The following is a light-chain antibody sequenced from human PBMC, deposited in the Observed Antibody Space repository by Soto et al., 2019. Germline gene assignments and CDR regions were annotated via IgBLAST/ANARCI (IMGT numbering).Light chain of an antibody. Sequence: QSALTQPRSVSGSPGQSVTISCTGTSSDVGTYNYVAWYQQHPGKVPKLIISDVNKRPSGVPDRFSGSKSGNTASLTISGLKAEDEADEYRWSYAGSYTLVFGGGTKLTVL. CDR1: SSDVGTYNY. CDR2: DVN. V-gene: IGLV2-11*01. J-gene: IGLJ2*01. CDR3: WSYAGSYTLV.